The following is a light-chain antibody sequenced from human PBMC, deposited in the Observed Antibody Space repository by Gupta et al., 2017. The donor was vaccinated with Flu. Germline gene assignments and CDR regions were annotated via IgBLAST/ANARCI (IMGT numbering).Light chain of an antibody. Sequence: GQTARITCGGNNSGNRGVHWSQKKQGQADVRAVEEDSDRPSGIPERFAGYNAANTEYPGISRVEARDEADDDGQVWDTRSETVVFGGGTKLTVL. J-gene: IGLJ2*01. CDR1: NSGNRG. CDR2: EDS. CDR3: QVWDTRSETVV. V-gene: IGLV3-21*02.